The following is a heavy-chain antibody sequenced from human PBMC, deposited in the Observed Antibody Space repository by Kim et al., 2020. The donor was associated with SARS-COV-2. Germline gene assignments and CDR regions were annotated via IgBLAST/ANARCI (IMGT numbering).Heavy chain of an antibody. CDR2: INHSGST. Sequence: SETLSLTCAVYGGSFSGYYWSWIRQPPGKGLEWIGEINHSGSTNYNPSLKSRVTISVDTSKNQFSLKLSSVTAADTAVYYCARPVRTYYYYGMDVWGQGTRVTVSS. CDR1: GGSFSGYY. J-gene: IGHJ6*02. V-gene: IGHV4-34*01. CDR3: ARPVRTYYYYGMDV.